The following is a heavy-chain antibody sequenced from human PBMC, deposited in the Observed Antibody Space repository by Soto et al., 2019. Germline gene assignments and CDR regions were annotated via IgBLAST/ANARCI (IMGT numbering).Heavy chain of an antibody. D-gene: IGHD3-3*02. Sequence: GASVKVTCKASGGTFSSYAISWVRQAPGQGLEWMGGIIPIFGTANYAQKFQGRVTITADESTSTAYMELSSLRSEDTAVYYCARAFISPDYYYYYGMDVWGQGTTVTVSS. CDR3: ARAFISPDYYYYYGMDV. V-gene: IGHV1-69*13. CDR2: IIPIFGTA. CDR1: GGTFSSYA. J-gene: IGHJ6*02.